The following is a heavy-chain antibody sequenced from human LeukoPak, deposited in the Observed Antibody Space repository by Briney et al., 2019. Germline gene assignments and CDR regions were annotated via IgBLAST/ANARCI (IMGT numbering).Heavy chain of an antibody. CDR1: GGSISSYY. CDR3: ARDVGYSSFDY. Sequence: SETLSLTCTVSGGSISSYYWSWIRQPPGKGLEWIGYIYYSGSTNYNPSLKSRVTISVDTSKNQFSLKLSSVTDADTAVYYCARDVGYSSFDYWGQGTLVTVSS. V-gene: IGHV4-59*01. CDR2: IYYSGST. J-gene: IGHJ4*02. D-gene: IGHD6-19*01.